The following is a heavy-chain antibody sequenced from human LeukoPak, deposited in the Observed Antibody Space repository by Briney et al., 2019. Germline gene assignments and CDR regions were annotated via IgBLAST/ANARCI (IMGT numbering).Heavy chain of an antibody. D-gene: IGHD5-12*01. CDR2: IYYSGST. J-gene: IGHJ4*02. CDR3: ASRIVPSTDFDY. Sequence: SETLSLTCTVSGGSISSYYWSWIRQPPGKGLEWIGYIYYSGSTNYNPSLKSRVTISVDTSKNQFSLKLSSVTVADTAVYYCASRIVPSTDFDYWGQGSLVTVSS. CDR1: GGSISSYY. V-gene: IGHV4-59*12.